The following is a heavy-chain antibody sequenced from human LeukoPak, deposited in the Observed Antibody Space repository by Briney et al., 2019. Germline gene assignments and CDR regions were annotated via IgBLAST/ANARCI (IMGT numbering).Heavy chain of an antibody. Sequence: SETLSLTCTVSGGSISSYYWSWIRQPPGKGLEWIGYIYHSGSTYYNPSLKSRVTISVDRSKDQFSLKLSSVTAADTAVYYCARGRGSSSSVWWFDPWGQGTLVTVSS. CDR3: ARGRGSSSSVWWFDP. D-gene: IGHD6-6*01. J-gene: IGHJ5*02. V-gene: IGHV4-59*12. CDR1: GGSISSYY. CDR2: IYHSGST.